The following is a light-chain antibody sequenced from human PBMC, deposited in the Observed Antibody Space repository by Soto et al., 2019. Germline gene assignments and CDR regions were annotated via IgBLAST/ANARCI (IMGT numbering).Light chain of an antibody. CDR1: QSVSSSY. J-gene: IGKJ2*02. CDR2: GAS. CDR3: QQYGSSPCT. Sequence: ESVLTPSPGTLSLSPGERANLSCRASQSVSSSYLAWYQQKPGQAPRLLIYGASSRATGIPDRFSGSGSGTDFTLTISRLEPEDFAVYYCQQYGSSPCTFGQGTKLEIK. V-gene: IGKV3-20*01.